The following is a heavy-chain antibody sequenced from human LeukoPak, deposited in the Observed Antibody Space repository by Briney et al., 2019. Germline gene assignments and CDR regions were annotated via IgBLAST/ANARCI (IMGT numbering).Heavy chain of an antibody. V-gene: IGHV5-51*01. Sequence: GESLQISSQGSGYRFTNYWIGWVRPMPGKGLEWMGMIYPGDSGTRYSPSLQGQVTVSADNSISTAYLQWSSLKASDTAIYYCARRYYSSSYYLDYWGQGTLVTVSS. CDR2: IYPGDSGT. CDR3: ARRYYSSSYYLDY. D-gene: IGHD6-6*01. J-gene: IGHJ4*02. CDR1: GYRFTNYW.